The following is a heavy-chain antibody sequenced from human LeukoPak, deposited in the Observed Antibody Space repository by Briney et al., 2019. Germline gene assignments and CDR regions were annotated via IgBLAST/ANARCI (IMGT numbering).Heavy chain of an antibody. CDR2: IFDSGGTT. V-gene: IGHV3-23*01. CDR1: AFTFTSLA. J-gene: IGHJ4*02. D-gene: IGHD6-13*01. CDR3: AKPPYSSNWYALNY. Sequence: GGSLRPSWAPSAFTFTSLAMTWVSPAPGRGREWASAIFDSGGTTYYADSVKGRFTISRDNSKNTLYLQMNSLRVADTAVYYCAKPPYSSNWYALNYWGRGTLVTVSS.